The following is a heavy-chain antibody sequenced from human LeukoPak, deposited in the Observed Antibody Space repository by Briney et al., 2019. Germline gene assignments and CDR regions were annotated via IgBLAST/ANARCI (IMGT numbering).Heavy chain of an antibody. CDR3: ARDLPIVVLPAAHSYYFDY. D-gene: IGHD2-2*01. V-gene: IGHV3-48*01. CDR2: IGTSSTTI. CDR1: GFTFSSYT. Sequence: GGSLRLSCAASGFTFSSYTMNWVRQPPGKGLEWVSNIGTSSTTIYYADSVKGRFTISRDNAKNSLYLQMNSLRADDTAVYYCARDLPIVVLPAAHSYYFDYWGQGTLVTVSS. J-gene: IGHJ4*02.